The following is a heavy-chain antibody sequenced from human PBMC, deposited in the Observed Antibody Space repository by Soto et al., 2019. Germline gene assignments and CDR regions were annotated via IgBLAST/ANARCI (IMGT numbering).Heavy chain of an antibody. CDR3: ARAHLSSSWYWFDP. D-gene: IGHD6-13*01. V-gene: IGHV1-2*02. J-gene: IGHJ5*02. Sequence: GASVKVSCKASGYTFTGYYMHWVRQAPGQGLEWMGWINPNSGGTNYAQKFQGRVTMTRDTSISTAYMELSRLRSDDTAVYYCARAHLSSSWYWFDPWGQGTLVTVSS. CDR2: INPNSGGT. CDR1: GYTFTGYY.